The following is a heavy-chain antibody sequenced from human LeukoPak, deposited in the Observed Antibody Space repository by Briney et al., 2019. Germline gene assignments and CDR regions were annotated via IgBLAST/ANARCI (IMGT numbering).Heavy chain of an antibody. D-gene: IGHD1-1*01. V-gene: IGHV3-9*01. CDR1: GFTFDDYA. Sequence: GRSLRLSCAASGFTFDDYAMNWVRHAPGKGQEWVSGISWNSGSIGYADSVKGRFTISRDNAKNSLYLQMNSLRAEDTALYYCAKDSGAYYYYYYMDVWGKGTTVTVSS. J-gene: IGHJ6*03. CDR3: AKDSGAYYYYYYMDV. CDR2: ISWNSGSI.